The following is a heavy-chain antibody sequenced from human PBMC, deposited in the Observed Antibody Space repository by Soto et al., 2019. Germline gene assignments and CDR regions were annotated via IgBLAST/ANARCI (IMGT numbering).Heavy chain of an antibody. CDR2: ISYEGSNK. Sequence: QVQLVESGGGVVQPGRSLRLSCAASGFTFSSYGMHWVRQAPGKGLEWVAVISYEGSNKYYADSVKGRFTISKDNSENTLYLQMNSLRAEDTAVYYCATQTKNYFDSSGYADYFDCWGPGTLVTVCS. CDR3: ATQTKNYFDSSGYADYFDC. CDR1: GFTFSSYG. D-gene: IGHD3-22*01. V-gene: IGHV3-30*03. J-gene: IGHJ4*02.